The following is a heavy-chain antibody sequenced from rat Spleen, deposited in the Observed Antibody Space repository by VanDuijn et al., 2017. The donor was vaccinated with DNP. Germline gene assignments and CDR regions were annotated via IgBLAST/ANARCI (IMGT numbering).Heavy chain of an antibody. CDR1: GFTFSDSA. Sequence: EVQLVESGGGLVQPGRSLKLSCAASGFTFSDSAMAWVRQAPGKGLEWVASITNTGGSTYYPDSVKGRFSLSRDNAKSTLYLQLNSLRSEDTAAYYCAGRPPPTRGPFDYWGQGVTVTVSS. V-gene: IGHV5-31*01. J-gene: IGHJ2*01. CDR3: AGRPPPTRGPFDY. D-gene: IGHD1-4*01. CDR2: ITNTGGST.